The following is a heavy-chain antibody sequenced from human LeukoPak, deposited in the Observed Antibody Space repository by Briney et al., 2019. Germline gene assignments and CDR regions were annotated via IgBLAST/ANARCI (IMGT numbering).Heavy chain of an antibody. CDR2: IYSGGST. V-gene: IGHV3-66*01. CDR1: GFTFSSYG. J-gene: IGHJ4*02. D-gene: IGHD1-26*01. CDR3: ARDPPYSGSYY. Sequence: GRSLRLSCAASGFTFSSYGMHWVRQAPGKGLEWVAVIYSGGSTYYADSVKGRFTISRDNSKNTLYLQMNSLRAEDTAVYYCARDPPYSGSYYWGQGTLVTVSS.